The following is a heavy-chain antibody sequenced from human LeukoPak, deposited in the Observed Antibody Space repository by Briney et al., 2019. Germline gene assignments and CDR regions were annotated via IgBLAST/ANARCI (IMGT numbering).Heavy chain of an antibody. CDR3: ARDLQYDFWSGYYDY. CDR1: GFTFDDYA. V-gene: IGHV3-9*01. Sequence: PGRSLRLSCAASGFTFDDYAMHWVRQAPGKGLEWVSGISWNSGSIGYADSVKGRFTISRDNAKNSLYLQMNSLRAEDTAVYYCARDLQYDFWSGYYDYWGQGTLVTVSS. J-gene: IGHJ4*02. D-gene: IGHD3-3*01. CDR2: ISWNSGSI.